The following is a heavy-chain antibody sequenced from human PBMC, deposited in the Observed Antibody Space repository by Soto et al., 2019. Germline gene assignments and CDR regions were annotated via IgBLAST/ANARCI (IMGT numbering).Heavy chain of an antibody. CDR3: ASQIVLLWFGADFDY. Sequence: QLQLQESGPGLVKPSETLSLTCTVSGGSISSSSYYWGWIRQPPGKGLEWIGSIYYSGSTYYNPSLKSRVTISVDTSKNQFSLKLSSVTAADTAVYYCASQIVLLWFGADFDYWGQGTLVTVSS. J-gene: IGHJ4*02. CDR2: IYYSGST. V-gene: IGHV4-39*01. CDR1: GGSISSSSYY. D-gene: IGHD3-10*01.